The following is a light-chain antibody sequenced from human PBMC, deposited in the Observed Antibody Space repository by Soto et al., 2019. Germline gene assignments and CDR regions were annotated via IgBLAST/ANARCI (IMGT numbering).Light chain of an antibody. Sequence: GNRVTISCRASQRISRWLAWYQQKPGKATTLLIYHASSLESGVPSRFSGSGYVTEFTLTISSLQPDDVATYYCQQYNTELSFGQGPKVEIK. CDR3: QQYNTELS. CDR1: QRISRW. J-gene: IGKJ1*01. CDR2: HAS. V-gene: IGKV1-5*01.